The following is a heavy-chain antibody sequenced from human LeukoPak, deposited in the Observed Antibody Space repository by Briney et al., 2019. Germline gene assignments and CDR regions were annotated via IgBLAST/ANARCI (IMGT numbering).Heavy chain of an antibody. CDR2: IYSGGTT. Sequence: GGSLRLSCAASGFTPSSNYMNWVRPAPGKGLEWVSIIYSGGTTYYADSVKGRFTISRDYSKNTLYLQMNSLRAEDTAVYYCARGNYLDYWGQGTLVTVSS. J-gene: IGHJ4*02. V-gene: IGHV3-53*01. CDR3: ARGNYLDY. CDR1: GFTPSSNY.